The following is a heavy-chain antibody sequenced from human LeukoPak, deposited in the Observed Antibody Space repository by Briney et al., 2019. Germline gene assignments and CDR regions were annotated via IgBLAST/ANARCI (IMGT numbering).Heavy chain of an antibody. CDR3: ARDFLPAAIITGRFDP. CDR1: GFTFSNYA. CDR2: ISYDGSNI. D-gene: IGHD2-2*02. V-gene: IGHV3-30-3*01. J-gene: IGHJ5*02. Sequence: PGGSLRLSCAASGFTFSNYAMHWVRQAPGKGLEWVAVISYDGSNIYHTDSVKGRFTISRDNSKNTLYLQVNSLRVEDTAVYYCARDFLPAAIITGRFDPWGQGTLVTVSS.